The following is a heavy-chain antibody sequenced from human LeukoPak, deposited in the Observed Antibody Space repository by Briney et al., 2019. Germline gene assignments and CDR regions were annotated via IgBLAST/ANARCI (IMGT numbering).Heavy chain of an antibody. V-gene: IGHV4-38-2*01. Sequence: PSETLSLTCAVSGYSISSGYYWGWIRQPPGKGLEWIGTIFHSGNTYYNPSLKSRVTISVDTSKNQFSLKLSSVTAADTAVYYCATGWRLGATLTYWGQGTLVTVSS. J-gene: IGHJ4*02. CDR3: ATGWRLGATLTY. CDR2: IFHSGNT. CDR1: GYSISSGYY. D-gene: IGHD1-26*01.